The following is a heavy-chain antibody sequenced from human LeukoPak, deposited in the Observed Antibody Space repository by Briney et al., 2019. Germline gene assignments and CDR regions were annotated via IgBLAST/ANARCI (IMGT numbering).Heavy chain of an antibody. CDR2: MNPNSGNT. CDR3: ARGQLLFNGFDY. V-gene: IGHV1-8*03. CDR1: GYTFTSYD. D-gene: IGHD2-2*01. Sequence: ASVNVSCKASGYTFTSYDINWVRQATGQGLEWMGWMNPNSGNTGYAQKFQGRVTITRNTSISTAYMELSSLRSEDTAVYYCARGQLLFNGFDYWGQGTLVTVSS. J-gene: IGHJ4*02.